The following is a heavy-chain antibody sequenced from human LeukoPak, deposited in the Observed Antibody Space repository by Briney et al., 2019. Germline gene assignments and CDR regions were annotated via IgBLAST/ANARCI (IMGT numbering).Heavy chain of an antibody. Sequence: SETLSLTCAVYGGSFSGYYWSWIRQPPGKGLEWIGEINHSGSTNYNPSLKSRVTISVDTSKNQFSLKLSPVTAADTAVYYCVREMATPFDYGGQGTLVTVSS. D-gene: IGHD5-24*01. CDR2: INHSGST. J-gene: IGHJ4*02. V-gene: IGHV4-34*01. CDR1: GGSFSGYY. CDR3: VREMATPFDY.